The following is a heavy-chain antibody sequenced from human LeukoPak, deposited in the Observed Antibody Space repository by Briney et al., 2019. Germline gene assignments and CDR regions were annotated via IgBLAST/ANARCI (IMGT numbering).Heavy chain of an antibody. CDR2: ISTSGSTI. V-gene: IGHV3-11*01. Sequence: GGSLRLSCAASGFTFSDYYMSWIRQSPGKGLEWISYISTSGSTIKYADSVKGRFTISRDNAENSLYLQMNSLTAEDTAVYYCARDNSADYYGSGSYDVWGQGTLVTVSS. D-gene: IGHD3-10*01. J-gene: IGHJ4*02. CDR1: GFTFSDYY. CDR3: ARDNSADYYGSGSYDV.